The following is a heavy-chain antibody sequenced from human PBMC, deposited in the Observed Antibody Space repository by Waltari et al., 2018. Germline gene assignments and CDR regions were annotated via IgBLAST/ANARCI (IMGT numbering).Heavy chain of an antibody. CDR2: VQRSGRT. D-gene: IGHD2-15*01. CDR3: ARDRGRGIYLDS. Sequence: QLQLQESGPGLVQPSGTLSLTCAVSGDSMRSHDWWSWVRQSPGKGLEGFGQVQRSGRTNYNPSFASRVTVSIDTSTNQFSLKVTSATAADTAVYFCARDRGRGIYLDSWGQGTLVTVSP. J-gene: IGHJ4*02. CDR1: GDSMRSHDW. V-gene: IGHV4-4*02.